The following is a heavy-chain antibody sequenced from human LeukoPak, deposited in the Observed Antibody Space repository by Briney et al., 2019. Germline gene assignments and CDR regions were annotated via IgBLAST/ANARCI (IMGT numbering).Heavy chain of an antibody. D-gene: IGHD4-17*01. CDR2: IYPGDSDM. CDR3: ARHGIASVYGDSIDY. CDR1: GYSFTSYW. Sequence: GESLKISCKASGYSFTSYWIGWVRQMPGKGLEWMGIIYPGDSDMRYNPSFQGQVTISADRSISTAYLQWSSLKASDTAMYYCARHGIASVYGDSIDYWGQGTLVTVSS. J-gene: IGHJ4*02. V-gene: IGHV5-51*01.